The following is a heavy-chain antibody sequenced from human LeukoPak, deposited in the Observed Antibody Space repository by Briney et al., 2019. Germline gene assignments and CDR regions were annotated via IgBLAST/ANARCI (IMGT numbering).Heavy chain of an antibody. J-gene: IGHJ5*02. V-gene: IGHV3-33*06. CDR3: AKFFLEWSPSRWFDP. CDR2: IWYDGSNK. D-gene: IGHD3-3*01. CDR1: EFTFSSYG. Sequence: PGGSLRLSCAASEFTFSSYGMHWVRQAPGKGLEWVAVIWYDGSNKFYADSVKGRFTISRDNSKNTLYLQMNSLRAEDTAVYYCAKFFLEWSPSRWFDPWGQGTLVTVSS.